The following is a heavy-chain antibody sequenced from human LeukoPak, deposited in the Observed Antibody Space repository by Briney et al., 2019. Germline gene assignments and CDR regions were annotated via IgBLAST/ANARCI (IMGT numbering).Heavy chain of an antibody. V-gene: IGHV3-23*01. J-gene: IGHJ4*02. CDR1: GFTLSSYA. D-gene: IGHD3-10*01. Sequence: GGSLRLSCAASGFTLSSYAMSWVRQAPGKGLEWVSAISGSGGSTYYADSVKGRFTISRDNSKNTPYLQMNSLRAEDTAVYYCAKGDFTMVRGVNDYWGQGTLVTVSS. CDR2: ISGSGGST. CDR3: AKGDFTMVRGVNDY.